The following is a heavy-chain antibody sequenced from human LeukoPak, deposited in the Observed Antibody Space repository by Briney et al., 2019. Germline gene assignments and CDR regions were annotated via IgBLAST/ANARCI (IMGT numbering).Heavy chain of an antibody. CDR1: GGSISSYY. J-gene: IGHJ6*02. Sequence: SETLSLTCTVSGGSISSYYWSWIRQPPGKGLEWIGYIYYSGSTNYDPSLKGRVTISVDTSKNQFSLKLSSVTAADTAVYYCARQSVSYYGMDVWGQGTTVTVSS. CDR2: IYYSGST. CDR3: ARQSVSYYGMDV. V-gene: IGHV4-59*08.